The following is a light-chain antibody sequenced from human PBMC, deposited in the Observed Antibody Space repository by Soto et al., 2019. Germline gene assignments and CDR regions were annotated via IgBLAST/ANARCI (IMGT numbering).Light chain of an antibody. V-gene: IGKV3-20*01. CDR1: QSVSSSY. Sequence: ENVLTQSPGPLSFSPGGRATPSCGASQSVSSSYLAWYQQKPGQAPRLLIYGASSRATGIPDRFSGSGSGTEFTLTISSLQPDDFATYYCQQYNSYRTFGQGTKVDIK. CDR3: QQYNSYRT. J-gene: IGKJ1*01. CDR2: GAS.